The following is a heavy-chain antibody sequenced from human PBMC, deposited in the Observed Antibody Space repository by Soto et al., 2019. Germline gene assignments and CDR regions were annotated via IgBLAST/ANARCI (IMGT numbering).Heavy chain of an antibody. J-gene: IGHJ4*02. D-gene: IGHD5-18*01. V-gene: IGHV5-51*01. Sequence: PGESPKIPWKGSGYSFTNYWIDRVRQMPGKGPEWMGIMYLGDSYTRYSPSFQGQVTISADKSISTAYLHWSSLKAPDTAMYYCARVVDTSMAIDYWGQGTLVTVSS. CDR2: MYLGDSYT. CDR3: ARVVDTSMAIDY. CDR1: GYSFTNYW.